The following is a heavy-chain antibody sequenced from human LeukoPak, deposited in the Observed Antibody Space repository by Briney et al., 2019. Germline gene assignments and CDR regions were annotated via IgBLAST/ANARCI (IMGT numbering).Heavy chain of an antibody. D-gene: IGHD1-26*01. CDR3: ARDGSWPLDAFDF. CDR1: GFMFRAYW. CDR2: IRQDGSEK. J-gene: IGHJ3*01. Sequence: GGSVRLSCATSGFMFRAYWISWVRQPPGKGLEWVANIRQDGSEKYYVDSVKGRFTISRDNAKDSLFLQMNNLRGEDTAVYYCARDGSWPLDAFDFWGQGTMLTVSS. V-gene: IGHV3-7*01.